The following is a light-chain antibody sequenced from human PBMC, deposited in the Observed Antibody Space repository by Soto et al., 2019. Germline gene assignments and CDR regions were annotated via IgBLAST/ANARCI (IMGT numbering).Light chain of an antibody. J-gene: IGLJ3*02. CDR2: EVS. V-gene: IGLV2-14*01. CDR3: SSYKRSSWV. Sequence: QSALTQPASVSGSPGQSITISCTGTSSDVVGYYHVSWYQQHPGKAPKVMIYEVSNRPSGVSNRFSGYKSGNTASLTVSGLQAEDEADYKGSSYKRSSWVVGAGSTLAVL. CDR1: SSDVVGYYH.